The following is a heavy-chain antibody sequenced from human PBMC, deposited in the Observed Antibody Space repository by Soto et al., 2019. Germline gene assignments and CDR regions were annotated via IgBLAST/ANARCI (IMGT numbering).Heavy chain of an antibody. Sequence: KPSETLSLTCAVYGGSFSGYYWSWIRQPPGKGLEWIGEINHSGSTNYNPSLKSRVTISVDTSKNQFSLKLSSVTAADTAVYYCARAARGPVVYWGQGTLVTVSS. J-gene: IGHJ4*02. CDR3: ARAARGPVVY. CDR1: GGSFSGYY. D-gene: IGHD2-15*01. V-gene: IGHV4-34*01. CDR2: INHSGST.